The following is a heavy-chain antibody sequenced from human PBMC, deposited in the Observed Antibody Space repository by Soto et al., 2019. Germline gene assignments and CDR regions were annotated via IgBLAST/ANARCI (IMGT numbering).Heavy chain of an antibody. D-gene: IGHD5-12*01. CDR2: IIPIFGTA. Sequence: GASVKVSCKASGGTFSSYAISWVRQAPGQGLEWMGGIIPIFGTANYAQKFQGRVTITADESTSTAYMELSSLRSEDTAVYYCALKTVAEIGYNWFDPWGQGTLVTVSS. CDR3: ALKTVAEIGYNWFDP. J-gene: IGHJ5*02. CDR1: GGTFSSYA. V-gene: IGHV1-69*13.